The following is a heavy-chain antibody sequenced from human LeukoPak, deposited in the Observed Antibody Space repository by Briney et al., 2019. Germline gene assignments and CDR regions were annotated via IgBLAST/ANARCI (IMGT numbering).Heavy chain of an antibody. V-gene: IGHV3-74*01. J-gene: IGHJ4*02. CDR3: ARVGVGNYHHDS. CDR1: GFTFSSYW. D-gene: IGHD1-7*01. CDR2: IKTDGSTT. Sequence: PGGSLRLSCAASGFTFSSYWMHWVRQAPGKGLVWVSRIKTDGSTTSYADSVKDRFTISRDNAKNTMYLQMNSLRAEDTAVYYCARVGVGNYHHDSWGQGTLVTVSS.